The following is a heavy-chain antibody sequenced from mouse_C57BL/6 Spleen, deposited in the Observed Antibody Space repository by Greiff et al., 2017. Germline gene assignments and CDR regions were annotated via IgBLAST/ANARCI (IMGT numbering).Heavy chain of an antibody. CDR1: GYTFTSSW. CDR2: IYPGSGST. CDR3: ARSDYGSSWVY. V-gene: IGHV1-55*01. J-gene: IGHJ2*01. Sequence: QVQLQQSGAELVKPGASVKLSCTASGYTFTSSWITWVKQRPGQGLEWIGDIYPGSGSTNYNEKFKSKATLTVDTSSSTAYMQLSSLTSEDSAVYYCARSDYGSSWVYWGQGTTLTVSS. D-gene: IGHD1-1*01.